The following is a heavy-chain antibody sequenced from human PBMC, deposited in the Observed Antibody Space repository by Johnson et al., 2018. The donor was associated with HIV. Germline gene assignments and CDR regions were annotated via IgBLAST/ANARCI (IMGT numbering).Heavy chain of an antibody. CDR2: ISSDGSNK. J-gene: IGHJ3*02. V-gene: IGHV3-30*04. Sequence: QVQLVESGGGVVQPGRSLRLSCAASEFTFSSYAFHWVRQAPGKGLEWVALISSDGSNKYYADSVKGRFTISRYNSKNTLYLQMKSLRAEDTAVYYCAKGRSGTTASIDAFDIWGQGTMVTVSS. CDR3: AKGRSGTTASIDAFDI. D-gene: IGHD1-7*01. CDR1: EFTFSSYA.